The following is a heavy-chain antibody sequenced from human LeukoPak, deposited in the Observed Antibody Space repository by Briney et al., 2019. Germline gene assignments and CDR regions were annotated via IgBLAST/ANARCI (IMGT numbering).Heavy chain of an antibody. D-gene: IGHD3-10*01. Sequence: PGGSLRLSCAASGFTFSGYSMNWVRQAPGKGLEWVSSIRSNSDIYYADSVKGRFTISRDNAKNSLYLQMNSLRGEDTAVYYCARGSYGSGSYNWFDPWGQGTLVTVSS. V-gene: IGHV3-21*01. CDR2: IRSNSDI. CDR1: GFTFSGYS. CDR3: ARGSYGSGSYNWFDP. J-gene: IGHJ5*02.